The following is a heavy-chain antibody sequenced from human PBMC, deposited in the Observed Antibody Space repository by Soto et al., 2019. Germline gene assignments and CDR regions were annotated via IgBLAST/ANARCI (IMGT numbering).Heavy chain of an antibody. CDR1: GFTFSSYA. D-gene: IGHD3-16*01. Sequence: GGSLRLSCAASGFTFSSYAMSCVRQAPGKGLEWVSAISGSGGSTYYADSVKGRFTISRDNSKNTLYLQMNSLRAEDTAVYYCAITRGYYYYGMDVWGQGTTVTVSS. CDR3: AITRGYYYYGMDV. CDR2: ISGSGGST. J-gene: IGHJ6*02. V-gene: IGHV3-23*01.